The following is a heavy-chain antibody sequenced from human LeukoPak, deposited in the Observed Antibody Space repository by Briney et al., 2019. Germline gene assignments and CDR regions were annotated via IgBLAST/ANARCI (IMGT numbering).Heavy chain of an antibody. CDR3: ARDLPIRTILRGQSRGMAFDI. CDR1: GFTFSSYS. D-gene: IGHD2-21*01. V-gene: IGHV3-21*01. CDR2: ISSSSSYI. J-gene: IGHJ3*02. Sequence: GGSLRLSCAASGFTFSSYSMNWVRQAPGKGLEWVSSISSSSSYIYYADSVKGRFTISRDNAKNSLYLQMNSLRAEDTAVYYCARDLPIRTILRGQSRGMAFDIWGQGTMVTVSS.